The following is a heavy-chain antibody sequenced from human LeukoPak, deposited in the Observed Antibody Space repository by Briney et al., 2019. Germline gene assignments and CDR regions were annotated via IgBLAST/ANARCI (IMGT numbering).Heavy chain of an antibody. Sequence: PSETLSLTCAVYGGSFSGYYWSWIRQPPGKGLEWIGEINHSGSTNYNPPLKSRVTISVDTSKNQFSLKLSSVTAADTAVYYCAGLRTFDYWGQGTLVTVSS. CDR2: INHSGST. CDR1: GGSFSGYY. V-gene: IGHV4-34*01. D-gene: IGHD1-7*01. J-gene: IGHJ4*02. CDR3: AGLRTFDY.